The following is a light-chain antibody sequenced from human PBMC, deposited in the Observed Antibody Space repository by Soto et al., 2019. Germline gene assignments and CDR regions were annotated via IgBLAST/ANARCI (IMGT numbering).Light chain of an antibody. V-gene: IGKV3-20*01. CDR1: QSVSSSY. CDR3: QQYGSSPRT. J-gene: IGKJ1*01. CDR2: GAF. Sequence: EIVLTQSPDTLSFSPGERSTLSCRPSQSVSSSYLSWYQQKPGQAPRRLIYGAFSRATGITDRLSGGGSGKDFTLIISRLEPEDFAVYYCQQYGSSPRTFGQGTKVDIK.